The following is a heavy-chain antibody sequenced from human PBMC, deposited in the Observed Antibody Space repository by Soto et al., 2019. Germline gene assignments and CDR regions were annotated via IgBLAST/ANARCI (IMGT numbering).Heavy chain of an antibody. CDR3: ARARMFSGSHHDY. D-gene: IGHD1-26*01. J-gene: IGHJ4*02. CDR2: STPYNGNA. CDR1: GYTFTNFD. Sequence: QVHLVQSGAVVENPGASVKVSCKASGYTFTNFDLNWVRHAPGQGLEWMGWSTPYNGNANYPQKHQDSLTITTDTSTNTAYLELRSLRSDDKAVSFCARARMFSGSHHDYWGQGTRVTVSS. V-gene: IGHV1-18*04.